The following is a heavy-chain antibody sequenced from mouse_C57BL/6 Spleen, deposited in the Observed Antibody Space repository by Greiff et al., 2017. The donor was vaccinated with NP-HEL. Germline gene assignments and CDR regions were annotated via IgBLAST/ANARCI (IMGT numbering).Heavy chain of an antibody. CDR2: ISYSGST. Sequence: EVQGVESGPGMVKPSQSLSLTCTVTGYSITSGYDWHWIRHFPGNKLEWMGYISYSGSTNYNPSLKSRISITHDTSKNHFFLKLNSVTTEDTATYYCARAGNYLYWYFDVWGTGTTVTVSS. V-gene: IGHV3-1*01. CDR1: GYSITSGYD. D-gene: IGHD5-5*01. J-gene: IGHJ1*03. CDR3: ARAGNYLYWYFDV.